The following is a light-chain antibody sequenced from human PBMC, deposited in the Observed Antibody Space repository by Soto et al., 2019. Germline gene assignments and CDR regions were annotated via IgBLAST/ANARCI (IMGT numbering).Light chain of an antibody. CDR2: GDN. CDR3: QYYDSSLTTFV. CDR1: SSNIGAEYD. Sequence: QSVLTPPPSVSGAPGQRVAISCTVSSSNIGAEYDVHWYQQLPGTAPKRLIYGDNNRPSGVPDRFSGSKSGTSASLAITGLQPEDEADYYCQYYDSSLTTFVFGPGTKVTVL. J-gene: IGLJ1*01. V-gene: IGLV1-40*01.